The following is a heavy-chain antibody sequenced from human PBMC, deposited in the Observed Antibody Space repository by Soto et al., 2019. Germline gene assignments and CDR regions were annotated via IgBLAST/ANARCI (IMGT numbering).Heavy chain of an antibody. Sequence: LSLTCAVYGESFSGFYWSWIRQSPGKGLEWIGEINHSGSTNYNPSLKTRVTISVDTSKNQFSLNLNSVTAADTAVYYCARGKGYRTTSSCRECGSCYYDYWGQGALVTVSS. CDR2: INHSGST. CDR3: ARGKGYRTTSSCRECGSCYYDY. J-gene: IGHJ4*02. V-gene: IGHV4-34*01. CDR1: GESFSGFY. D-gene: IGHD2-2*01.